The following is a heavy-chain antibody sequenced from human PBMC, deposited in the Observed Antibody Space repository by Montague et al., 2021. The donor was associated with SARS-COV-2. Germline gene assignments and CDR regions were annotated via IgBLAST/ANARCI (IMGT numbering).Heavy chain of an antibody. CDR2: IYYSGST. J-gene: IGHJ6*02. D-gene: IGHD3-22*01. CDR3: ARVGGYYNYGLDV. V-gene: IGHV4-59*01. Sequence: SETLSLTCTVSGGSISNYYWRWIRQPPVRGLEWIGYIYYSGSTDYSPSLKSRVTISIDTSKNQFSLQLTSVTAADTAVYYCARVGGYYNYGLDVWGPGTTVTVSS. CDR1: GGSISNYY.